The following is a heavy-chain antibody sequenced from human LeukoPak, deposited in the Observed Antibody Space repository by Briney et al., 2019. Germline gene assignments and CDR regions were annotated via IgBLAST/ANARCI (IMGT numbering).Heavy chain of an antibody. V-gene: IGHV3-53*01. CDR3: ASLAYCGGDCYSYSGAFDI. D-gene: IGHD2-21*02. J-gene: IGHJ3*02. CDR1: GFTVSSNY. CDR2: IYGGGST. Sequence: PGGSLRLSCAASGFTVSSNYMSWVRQAPGKGLEWVSVIYGGGSTYYADSVKGRFTISRDNSKNTLYLQMNSLRAEDTAVYYCASLAYCGGDCYSYSGAFDIWGQGTMVTVSS.